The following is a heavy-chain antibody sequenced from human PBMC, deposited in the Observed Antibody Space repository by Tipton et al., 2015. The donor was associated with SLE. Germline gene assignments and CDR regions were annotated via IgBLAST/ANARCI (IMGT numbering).Heavy chain of an antibody. V-gene: IGHV3-30*04. J-gene: IGHJ4*02. CDR3: ATDLGIGVY. D-gene: IGHD7-27*01. Sequence: SLRLSCAASGFTFSAYTMHWVRQAPGKGLEWVAVISYTGSNQYYTDSVKSRFTISRDNSKNTLYLQMNSLRAEDMAVYYCATDLGIGVYWGQGTLVTVSS. CDR1: GFTFSAYT. CDR2: ISYTGSNQ.